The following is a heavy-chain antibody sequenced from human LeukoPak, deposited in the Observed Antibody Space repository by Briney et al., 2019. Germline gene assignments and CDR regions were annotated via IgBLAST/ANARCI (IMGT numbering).Heavy chain of an antibody. D-gene: IGHD1-26*01. Sequence: SGPTLVKPTQTLTLTCTFSGFSLTTSGMGVGWIRQPPGKALEWLALIYWDDDKRYSPSLKSRLTITKDTSKNQVVLTMTNMDPVGTATYYCAHKVEVGVNTRYFQHWGQGTLVTVSS. CDR3: AHKVEVGVNTRYFQH. CDR1: GFSLTTSGMG. V-gene: IGHV2-5*02. J-gene: IGHJ1*01. CDR2: IYWDDDK.